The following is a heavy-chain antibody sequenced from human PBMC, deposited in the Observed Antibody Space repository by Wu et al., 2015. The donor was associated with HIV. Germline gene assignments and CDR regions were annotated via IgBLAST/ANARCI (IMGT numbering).Heavy chain of an antibody. J-gene: IGHJ3*02. V-gene: IGHV1-8*01. CDR2: MNPNSGNT. D-gene: IGHD3-10*01. CDR1: GYTFTSYD. CDR3: AREWEGKWVRGVIGAFDI. Sequence: QVQLVQSGAEVKKPGASVKVSCKASGYTFTSYDINWVRQATGQGLEWMGWMNPNSGNTGYAQKFQGRVTMTRNTSISTAYMELSSLRSEDTAVYYCAREWEGKWVRGVIGAFDIVGPKGQWSPSLQ.